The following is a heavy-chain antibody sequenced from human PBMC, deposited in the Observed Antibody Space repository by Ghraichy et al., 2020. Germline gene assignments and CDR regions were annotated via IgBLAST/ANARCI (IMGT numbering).Heavy chain of an antibody. Sequence: GSLRLSCAASGFTFSSYAMSWVRQAPGKGLEWVSAISGSGGSTYYADSVKGRFTISRDNSKNTLYLQMNSLRAEDTAVYYCAKEPYGSGSYYRFYYFDYWGQGTLVTVSS. CDR1: GFTFSSYA. V-gene: IGHV3-23*01. CDR2: ISGSGGST. J-gene: IGHJ4*02. D-gene: IGHD3-10*01. CDR3: AKEPYGSGSYYRFYYFDY.